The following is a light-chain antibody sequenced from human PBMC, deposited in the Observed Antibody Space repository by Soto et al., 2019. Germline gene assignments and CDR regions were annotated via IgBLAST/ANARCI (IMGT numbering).Light chain of an antibody. CDR3: MQATQFPWT. Sequence: EIVMTQTPLSSPVTLGQPASISCRSSQSLVHGDGNTYLSWFQQRPGQPPRLLIYKISTRFSGVPDRFSGSGAGTDFTLKISRVETEDVGVYYCMQATQFPWTFGQGTKVEI. V-gene: IGKV2-24*01. CDR1: QSLVHGDGNTY. CDR2: KIS. J-gene: IGKJ1*01.